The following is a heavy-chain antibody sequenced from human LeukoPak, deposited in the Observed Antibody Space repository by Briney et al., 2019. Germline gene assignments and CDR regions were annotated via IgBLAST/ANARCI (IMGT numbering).Heavy chain of an antibody. Sequence: PGGSLRLSCAASGFTVSGNYMSWVRQPPGKGLEWVGVIYSGGSTYYAHSVKGRFTISVDKSKNTLYLQMNSLRAEDTAVYYCGRGLWDGALDCSGQGTLVTPSS. CDR3: GRGLWDGALDC. J-gene: IGHJ4*02. D-gene: IGHD1-26*01. V-gene: IGHV3-66*01. CDR1: GFTVSGNY. CDR2: IYSGGST.